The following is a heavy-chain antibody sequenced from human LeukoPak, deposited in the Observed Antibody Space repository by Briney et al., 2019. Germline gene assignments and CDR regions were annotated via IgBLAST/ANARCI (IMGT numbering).Heavy chain of an antibody. Sequence: GGSLRLSCAASGFTFSSYAMSWVRQAPGKGLEWVSAISGSGGSTYYADSVKGRFTISRDNSKNTLYLQMNSLRVEDTAVYYCAKGTRVAYNWNFFDYWGQGTLVTVSS. CDR1: GFTFSSYA. J-gene: IGHJ4*02. CDR3: AKGTRVAYNWNFFDY. CDR2: ISGSGGST. V-gene: IGHV3-23*01. D-gene: IGHD1-20*01.